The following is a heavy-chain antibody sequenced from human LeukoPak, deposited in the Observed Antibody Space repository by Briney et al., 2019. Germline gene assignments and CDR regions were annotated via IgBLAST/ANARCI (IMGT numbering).Heavy chain of an antibody. D-gene: IGHD1-14*01. J-gene: IGHJ6*02. V-gene: IGHV1-69*01. CDR2: IIPIFGTA. CDR1: GGTFSSYA. Sequence: GSSVKVSCKASGGTFSSYAISWVRQAPEQGLEWMGGIIPIFGTANYAQKFQGRVTITADESTSTAYMELSSLRSEDTAVYYCARDPLPGYCYYYGMDVWGQGTTVTVSS. CDR3: ARDPLPGYCYYYGMDV.